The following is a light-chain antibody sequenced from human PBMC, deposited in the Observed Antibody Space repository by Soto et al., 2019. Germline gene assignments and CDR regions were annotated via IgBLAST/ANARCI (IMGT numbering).Light chain of an antibody. CDR1: RSLLSSNGYNY. CDR2: LGS. CDR3: AQGLQTPLT. Sequence: DVVMTQSPLSLPVTPGEPAPISCRSSRSLLSSNGYNYLNWYLQKPGQSPQLLLYLGSNRASGVPDRFSGSGSGTYLTLKISRVEAEDVGVYYCAQGLQTPLTFGGGTKVDIK. J-gene: IGKJ4*01. V-gene: IGKV2-28*01.